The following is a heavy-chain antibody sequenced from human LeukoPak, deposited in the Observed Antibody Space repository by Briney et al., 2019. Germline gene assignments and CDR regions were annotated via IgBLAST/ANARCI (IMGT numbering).Heavy chain of an antibody. V-gene: IGHV1-18*01. J-gene: IGHJ3*02. CDR2: ISAYNGNT. CDR1: GYTFTSYG. D-gene: IGHD1-26*01. Sequence: ASVKVSCKASGYTFTSYGISWVRQAPGQGLEWMGWISAYNGNTNYAQKLQGRVTMTTDTSTSTAYMELRSLRSDDTAVYYCAGDPVGADASDIWGQGTMVTVSS. CDR3: AGDPVGADASDI.